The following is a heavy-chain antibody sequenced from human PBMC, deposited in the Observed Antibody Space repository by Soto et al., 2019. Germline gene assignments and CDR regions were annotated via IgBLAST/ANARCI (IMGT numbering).Heavy chain of an antibody. V-gene: IGHV3-23*01. CDR1: AFTFHNFA. J-gene: IGHJ4*02. CDR2: ISGSGDGT. CDR3: AGPGYSSQDY. Sequence: PGGSLRLSCAASAFTFHNFALRWVRQAPGKGLEWVSAISGSGDGTDYADSVKGRFTISRDNFKDTLYLQMNSLRAEDTAIYYCAGPGYSSQDYWGQGTLVTVSS. D-gene: IGHD5-18*01.